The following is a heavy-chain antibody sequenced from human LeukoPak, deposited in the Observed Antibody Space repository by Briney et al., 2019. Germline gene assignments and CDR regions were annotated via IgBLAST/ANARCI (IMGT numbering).Heavy chain of an antibody. CDR3: TTGKIYCSTSSCSDDY. Sequence: ASVKVSCKVSGYSLTELSMHWVRQAPGKGLEWMVSFHPEDGETVYAQKFQDRVTMTEDTSTDTAYMELSGLRSEDTAVYYCTTGKIYCSTSSCSDDYWGQGTLVTVSS. CDR1: GYSLTELS. V-gene: IGHV1-24*01. D-gene: IGHD2-2*01. J-gene: IGHJ4*02. CDR2: FHPEDGET.